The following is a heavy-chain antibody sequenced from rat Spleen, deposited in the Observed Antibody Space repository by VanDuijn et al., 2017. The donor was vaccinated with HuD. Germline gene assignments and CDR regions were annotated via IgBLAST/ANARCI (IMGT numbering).Heavy chain of an antibody. V-gene: IGHV5S13*01. CDR2: ITTDGGNT. CDR1: GFTFSNYC. Sequence: EVQLVESGGGLVQPGRSLKLSCAASGFTFSNYCMAWVRQAPTKGLEWVASITTDGGNTYDRESVKGRFTISRDNAKNTLYLQMESLRSEDTATYYCASLELGAGYWGQGVMVTVSS. CDR3: ASLELGAGY. D-gene: IGHD5-1*01. J-gene: IGHJ2*01.